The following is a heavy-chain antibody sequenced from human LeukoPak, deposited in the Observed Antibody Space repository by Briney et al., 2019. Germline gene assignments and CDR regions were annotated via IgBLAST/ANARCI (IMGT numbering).Heavy chain of an antibody. CDR2: IIPIFGTA. Sequence: SVKVSCKASGGTFRSYAIRWVRQAPAQGLEWMGGIIPIFGTANYAQKFQGRVTITADESTSTAYMELSSLRSEDTAVYYCARARYQLLPPTNYYDYMDVWGKGTTVTVSS. J-gene: IGHJ6*03. CDR1: GGTFRSYA. CDR3: ARARYQLLPPTNYYDYMDV. D-gene: IGHD2-2*01. V-gene: IGHV1-69*01.